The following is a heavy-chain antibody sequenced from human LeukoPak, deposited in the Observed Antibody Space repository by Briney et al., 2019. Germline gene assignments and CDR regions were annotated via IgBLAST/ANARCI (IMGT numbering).Heavy chain of an antibody. Sequence: GGSLRLSCADSGITLSNYGMRWVRQAPGKGLEWVAGISDIGVSTSYAEPVKGRFTISRDNPNNTLYLQMKTLRAEVTAVYFCAKRGVVIRVILVGFHKAAYYFDSWGQGALVTVSS. CDR3: AKRGVVIRVILVGFHKAAYYFDS. CDR1: GITLSNYG. D-gene: IGHD3-22*01. V-gene: IGHV3-23*01. J-gene: IGHJ4*02. CDR2: ISDIGVST.